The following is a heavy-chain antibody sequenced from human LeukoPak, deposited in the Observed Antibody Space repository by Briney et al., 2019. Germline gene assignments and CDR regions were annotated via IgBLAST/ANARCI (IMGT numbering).Heavy chain of an antibody. Sequence: GESLKISCKVSGYTFANYWIGWARQMPGKGLEWVGIFYPAESRVRYGPSFRGQVTISVDKSISTAYLQWNSLKASDSAMDYCASSSKSAFDYWGQGPRAPVPS. D-gene: IGHD3-3*01. CDR1: GYTFANYW. J-gene: IGHJ4*02. CDR3: ASSSKSAFDY. V-gene: IGHV5-51*01. CDR2: FYPAESRV.